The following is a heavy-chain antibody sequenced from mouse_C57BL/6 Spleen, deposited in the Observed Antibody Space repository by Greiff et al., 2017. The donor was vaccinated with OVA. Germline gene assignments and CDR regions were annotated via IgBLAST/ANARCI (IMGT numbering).Heavy chain of an antibody. CDR3: VRGPPYDYDPSYGYFDV. V-gene: IGHV10-3*01. CDR1: GFTFNTYA. CDR2: IRSKRSNYAT. D-gene: IGHD2-4*01. Sequence: EVKLVESGGGLVQPKGSLKLSCAASGFTFNTYAMHWVRQAPGKGLEWVARIRSKRSNYATYYADPVKDRFTISRDDSQSMLYLQMNSLTAEDTAMYYCVRGPPYDYDPSYGYFDVWGTGTTVTVSS. J-gene: IGHJ1*03.